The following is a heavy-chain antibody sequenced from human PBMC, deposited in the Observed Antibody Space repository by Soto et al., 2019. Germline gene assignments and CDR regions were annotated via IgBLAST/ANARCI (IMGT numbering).Heavy chain of an antibody. V-gene: IGHV3-30*18. D-gene: IGHD3-3*01. CDR1: GFTFSSYG. CDR2: ISYDGSNK. J-gene: IGHJ5*02. CDR3: AKAKNLEWLLFEFDP. Sequence: QAGGSLRLSCAASGFTFSSYGMHWVRQAPGKGLEWVAVISYDGSNKYYADSVKGRFTISRDNSKNTLYLQMNSLRAEDTAVYYCAKAKNLEWLLFEFDPWGQGTLVTVSS.